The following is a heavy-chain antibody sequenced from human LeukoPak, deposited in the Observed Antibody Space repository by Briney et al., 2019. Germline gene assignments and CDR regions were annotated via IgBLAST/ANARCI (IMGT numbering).Heavy chain of an antibody. CDR1: SGSISTSNYY. CDR2: IFYSGST. V-gene: IGHV4-39*07. Sequence: SETLSLTCTVSSGSISTSNYYWGWVRQPPGKALEWIGNIFYSGSTYYSPSLKSRVTISLDTSKNRFSLKLSSVTAADTAAYYCARCQGAAAANNFDYWGQGTLVTVSS. CDR3: ARCQGAAAANNFDY. J-gene: IGHJ4*02. D-gene: IGHD6-13*01.